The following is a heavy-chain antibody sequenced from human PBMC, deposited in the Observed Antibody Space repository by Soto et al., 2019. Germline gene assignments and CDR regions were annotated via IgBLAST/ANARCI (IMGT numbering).Heavy chain of an antibody. CDR1: GFTFSNAW. V-gene: IGHV3-15*01. D-gene: IGHD3-3*01. Sequence: GGSLRLSCAASGFTFSNAWMSWVRQAPGKGLEWVGRIKSKTDGGTTDYAAPVKGRFTISRDDSKNTLYLQMNSLKTEDTAVYYCTTEGVIKIFGVVILSENYFDYWGQGTLVTVSS. CDR3: TTEGVIKIFGVVILSENYFDY. CDR2: IKSKTDGGTT. J-gene: IGHJ4*02.